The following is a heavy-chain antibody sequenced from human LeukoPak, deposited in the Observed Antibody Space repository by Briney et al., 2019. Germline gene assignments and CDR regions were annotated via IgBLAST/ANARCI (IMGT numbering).Heavy chain of an antibody. J-gene: IGHJ3*02. D-gene: IGHD2-21*01. Sequence: KPSETLPLTCTVSGGSISSYYWSWIRQPPGKGLEWIGYIYYSGSTNYNPSLKSRVTISVDTSKNQFSLKLSSVTAADTAVYYCASMEGYSLYAFDIWGQGTMVTVSS. CDR1: GGSISSYY. CDR2: IYYSGST. V-gene: IGHV4-59*08. CDR3: ASMEGYSLYAFDI.